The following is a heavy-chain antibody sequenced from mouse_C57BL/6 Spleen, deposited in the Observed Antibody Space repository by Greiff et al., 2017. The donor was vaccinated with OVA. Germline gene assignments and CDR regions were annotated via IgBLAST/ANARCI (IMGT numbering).Heavy chain of an antibody. Sequence: VKLQQSGAELVRPGTSVKMSCKASGYTFTNYWIGWAKQRPGHGLEWIGDIYPGGGYTNYNEKFKGKATLTADKSSSTAYMQFSSLTSEDSAIYYCARLAYDGYHFDYWGQGTTLTVSS. CDR3: ARLAYDGYHFDY. CDR2: IYPGGGYT. V-gene: IGHV1-63*01. J-gene: IGHJ2*01. CDR1: GYTFTNYW. D-gene: IGHD2-3*01.